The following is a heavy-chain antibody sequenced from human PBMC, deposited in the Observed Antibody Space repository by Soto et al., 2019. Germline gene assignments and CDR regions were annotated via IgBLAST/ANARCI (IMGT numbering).Heavy chain of an antibody. CDR2: IYSGGST. J-gene: IGHJ4*02. V-gene: IGHV3-66*01. CDR3: ARVQSVDQLPTDFDY. Sequence: GGSLRLSCAASGFTVSSNYMSWVRQAPGKGLEWVSVIYSGGSTYYADSVKGRFTISRDNSKNTLYLQMNSLRAEDTAVYYCARVQSVDQLPTDFDYWGQGTLVTVSS. CDR1: GFTVSSNY. D-gene: IGHD2-2*01.